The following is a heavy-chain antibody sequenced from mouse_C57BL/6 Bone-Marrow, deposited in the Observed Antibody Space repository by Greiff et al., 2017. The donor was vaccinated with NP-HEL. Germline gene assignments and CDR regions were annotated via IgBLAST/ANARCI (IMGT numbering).Heavy chain of an antibody. CDR3: ARRDTTVVAKEDPWFAY. CDR2: IWSGGST. J-gene: IGHJ3*01. Sequence: QVQLKQSGPGLVQPSQSLSITCTVSGFSLTSYGVHWVRQSPGKGLEWLGVIWSGGSTDYNAAFISRLSISKDNSKSQVFFKMNSLQADDTAIYYCARRDTTVVAKEDPWFAYWGQGTLVTVSA. V-gene: IGHV2-2*01. D-gene: IGHD1-1*01. CDR1: GFSLTSYG.